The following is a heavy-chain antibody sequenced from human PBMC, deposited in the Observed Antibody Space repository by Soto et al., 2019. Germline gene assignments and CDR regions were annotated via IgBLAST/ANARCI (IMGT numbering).Heavy chain of an antibody. V-gene: IGHV4-59*01. CDR3: ARTYGFDAFDI. J-gene: IGHJ3*02. Sequence: QVQLQESGPGLVKPSETLSLTCTVSGGSISSYYWSWIRQPPGKGLGWIGYIYYSGSTNYNPSLKSRVTISVDTSKNQFSLKLSSVSAADTAVYYCARTYGFDAFDIWGQGTMVTVSS. CDR1: GGSISSYY. CDR2: IYYSGST. D-gene: IGHD4-17*01.